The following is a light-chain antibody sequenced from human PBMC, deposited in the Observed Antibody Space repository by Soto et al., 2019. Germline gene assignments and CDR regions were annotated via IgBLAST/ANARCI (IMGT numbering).Light chain of an antibody. CDR2: GAS. CDR3: QQYGSSPHT. CDR1: QAVSSSY. J-gene: IGKJ2*01. V-gene: IGKV3-20*01. Sequence: IVLTQSPGTLSLSPGESATLSCRASQAVSSSYIGWYQQRPGQAPRLLISGASNRATGIPDRFSGRGSGTDFTLTISSLEPADFAVYYCQQYGSSPHTFGQGTKVEI.